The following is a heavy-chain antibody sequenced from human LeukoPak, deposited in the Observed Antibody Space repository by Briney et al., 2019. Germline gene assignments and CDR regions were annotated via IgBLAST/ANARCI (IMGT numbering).Heavy chain of an antibody. CDR2: ISGSGGNT. CDR1: GFTFNSYA. CDR3: ASQPPPCSSTSCYVAY. D-gene: IGHD2-2*01. V-gene: IGHV3-23*01. Sequence: PGGSLRLSCAASGFTFNSYAMSWVRQAPGKGLEWVSVISGSGGNTYYADSVKGRFTISRDNSKDTLYLQMNSLRAEDTAVYYCASQPPPCSSTSCYVAYWGRGTLVTVSS. J-gene: IGHJ4*02.